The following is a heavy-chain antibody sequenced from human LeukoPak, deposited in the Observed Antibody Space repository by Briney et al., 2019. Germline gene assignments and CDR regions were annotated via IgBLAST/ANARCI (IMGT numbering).Heavy chain of an antibody. CDR3: ARHVRMWFGELLSYYFDY. J-gene: IGHJ4*02. Sequence: RSSETLSLTCTVSGGSISSGSYYWSWIRQPAGKGLEWIGRIYTSGSTNYNPSLKSRVTISVDTSKNQFSLKLSSVTAADTAVYYCARHVRMWFGELLSYYFDYWGQGTLVTVSS. CDR1: GGSISSGSYY. D-gene: IGHD3-10*01. CDR2: IYTSGST. V-gene: IGHV4-61*02.